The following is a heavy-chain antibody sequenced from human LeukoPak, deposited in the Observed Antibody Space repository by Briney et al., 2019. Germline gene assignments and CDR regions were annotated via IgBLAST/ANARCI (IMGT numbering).Heavy chain of an antibody. V-gene: IGHV3-21*01. D-gene: IGHD5-24*01. Sequence: SGGSLRLSCAASGFTFSSYSMNWVRQAPGKGLEWVSSISSSSSYIYYADSVKGRFTISRDNAKNSLYLQMNSLRAEDTAVYYCASAVEMATMSSFYYYYGMDVWGQGTTVTVSS. CDR2: ISSSSSYI. CDR1: GFTFSSYS. CDR3: ASAVEMATMSSFYYYYGMDV. J-gene: IGHJ6*02.